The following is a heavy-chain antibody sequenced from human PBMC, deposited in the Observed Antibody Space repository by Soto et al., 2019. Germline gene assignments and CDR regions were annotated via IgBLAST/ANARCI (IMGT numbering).Heavy chain of an antibody. CDR3: ARQGERAARRLRTDYYYYYYMEV. D-gene: IGHD6-6*01. CDR1: GFTFSSYG. CDR2: IWYDGSNK. V-gene: IGHV3-33*01. J-gene: IGHJ6*03. Sequence: QVQLVESGGGVVQPGRSLRLSCAASGFTFSSYGMHWVRQAPGKGLEWVAVIWYDGSNKYYADSVKGRFTISRDNSKNTLDLQMNSLRAEDTAVYYCARQGERAARRLRTDYYYYYYMEVWGKGTTVTVSS.